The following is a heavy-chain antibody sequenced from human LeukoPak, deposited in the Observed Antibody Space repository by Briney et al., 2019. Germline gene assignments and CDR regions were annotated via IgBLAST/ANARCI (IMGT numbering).Heavy chain of an antibody. Sequence: ASVKVFCKASGYIFTSYGISWGRQAPGQGLEWMGWISAYNGNTNYVQKFQGRVTMTTDTSTSTAYMELRSLRSDDTAVYYCARGPTMVRGVTFNWFDPWGQGTLVTVSS. J-gene: IGHJ5*02. CDR2: ISAYNGNT. CDR1: GYIFTSYG. CDR3: ARGPTMVRGVTFNWFDP. V-gene: IGHV1-18*01. D-gene: IGHD3-10*01.